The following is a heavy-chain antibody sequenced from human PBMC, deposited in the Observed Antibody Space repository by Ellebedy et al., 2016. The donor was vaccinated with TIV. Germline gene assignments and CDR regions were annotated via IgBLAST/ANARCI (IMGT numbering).Heavy chain of an antibody. CDR2: IRSDGITK. CDR3: VKGAYPVPTVMAV. D-gene: IGHD3-16*01. Sequence: PGGSLRLSCAASGFTTSGMHWVRQAPGKGLEWVAFIRSDGITKYYADTVTGRFTISRDSSKNTLDLQMSSLRAEDTALYYCVKGAYPVPTVMAVWGQGTTVIVSS. CDR1: GFTTSG. V-gene: IGHV3-30*02. J-gene: IGHJ6*02.